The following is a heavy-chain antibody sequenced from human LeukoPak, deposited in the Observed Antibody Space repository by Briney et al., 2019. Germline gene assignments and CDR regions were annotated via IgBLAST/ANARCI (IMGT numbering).Heavy chain of an antibody. Sequence: GGSLRLSCAASGFTFSDYHMSWIRQAPGKGLEWVSYISSSGSTIYYADSVKGRFTISRDNAKNSLYLQMNSLRAEDTAVYYCAREYCSSTSCYYYMDVWGKGTMVTVSS. CDR3: AREYCSSTSCYYYMDV. D-gene: IGHD2-2*01. J-gene: IGHJ6*03. CDR2: ISSSGSTI. V-gene: IGHV3-11*04. CDR1: GFTFSDYH.